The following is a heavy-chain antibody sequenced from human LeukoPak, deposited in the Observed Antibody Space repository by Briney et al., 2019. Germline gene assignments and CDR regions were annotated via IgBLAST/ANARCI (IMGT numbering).Heavy chain of an antibody. CDR2: INHSGST. J-gene: IGHJ2*01. Sequence: SETLSLTCAVYGGSFSGYYWSWIRQPPGKGLEWIGEINHSGSTNYNPSLKSRVTISVDTSKNQFSLKLSSVTAADTAVYYCARARRRSLDFWGRGTLVMVSS. V-gene: IGHV4-34*01. CDR1: GGSFSGYY. CDR3: ARARRRSLDF.